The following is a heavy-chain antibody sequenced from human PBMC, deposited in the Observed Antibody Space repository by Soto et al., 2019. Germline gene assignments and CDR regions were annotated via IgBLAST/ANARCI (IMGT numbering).Heavy chain of an antibody. D-gene: IGHD2-2*01. J-gene: IGHJ4*02. V-gene: IGHV3-23*01. CDR2: ISGGGHNT. CDR1: GFAFSSYA. CDR3: AKENSLYCSSTSCYLDY. Sequence: GGSLRLSCAASGFAFSSYAMSWVRQAPGKGLEWVSAISGGGHNTFYADSVKGRFTISRDNSENTLYLQMSGLRAEDTAAYFCAKENSLYCSSTSCYLDYWGPGTLVTVSS.